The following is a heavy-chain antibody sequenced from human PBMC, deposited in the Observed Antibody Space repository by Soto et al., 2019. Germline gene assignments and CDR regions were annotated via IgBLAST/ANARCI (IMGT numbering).Heavy chain of an antibody. V-gene: IGHV1-46*01. D-gene: IGHD3-3*01. CDR1: GFTFTTYF. CDR2: INPGGVAS. Sequence: ASVKVSCKASGFTFTTYFIHWVRQAPGQGLEWMGIINPGGVASSYAQKLQGRVAMTRDTSTSTVYMELSNLTSDDTAVYYCARSGDYDFWSPDYWGQGTLVTVSS. CDR3: ARSGDYDFWSPDY. J-gene: IGHJ4*02.